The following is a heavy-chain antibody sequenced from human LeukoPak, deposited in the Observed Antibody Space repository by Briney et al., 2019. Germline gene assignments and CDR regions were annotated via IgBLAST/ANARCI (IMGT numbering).Heavy chain of an antibody. CDR2: IYYSGST. CDR1: GGSISSGGYY. CDR3: ARGFDGHNAFDI. V-gene: IGHV4-31*03. Sequence: SETLSLTCTVSGGSISSGGYYWSWIRQHPGKGLEWIGYIYYSGSTYYNPSLKSRVTISVDTSKNQFSLKLSSVTAADTAVYYRARGFDGHNAFDIWGQGTMVTVSS. D-gene: IGHD3-9*01. J-gene: IGHJ3*02.